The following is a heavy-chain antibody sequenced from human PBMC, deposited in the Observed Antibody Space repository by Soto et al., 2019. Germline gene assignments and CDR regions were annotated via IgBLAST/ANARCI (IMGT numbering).Heavy chain of an antibody. D-gene: IGHD2-2*01. Sequence: SETLSLTCTVSGGPISSYYWSWIRQPPGKGLEWIGYIYYSGSTNYNPSLKSRVTISVDTSKNQFSLKLSSVTAADTAVYYCARQYQLLRATFDPWGQGTLVTVSS. CDR3: ARQYQLLRATFDP. CDR2: IYYSGST. J-gene: IGHJ5*02. V-gene: IGHV4-59*01. CDR1: GGPISSYY.